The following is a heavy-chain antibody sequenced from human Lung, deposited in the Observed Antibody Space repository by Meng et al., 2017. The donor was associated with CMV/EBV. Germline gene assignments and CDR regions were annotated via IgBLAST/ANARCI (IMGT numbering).Heavy chain of an antibody. CDR3: ASRAGIATYYYYGMDV. CDR2: ISYDGSNK. D-gene: IGHD6-13*01. CDR1: GYTFSSYA. J-gene: IGHJ6*02. V-gene: IGHV3-30-3*01. Sequence: GGSXRLXCAVSGYTFSSYAMHWVRQAPGKGLEWVTVISYDGSNKYYADSVQGRFTNSRVNSKNTLYLQMNSLRAEDTAVYYCASRAGIATYYYYGMDVCRQGPTVTVSS.